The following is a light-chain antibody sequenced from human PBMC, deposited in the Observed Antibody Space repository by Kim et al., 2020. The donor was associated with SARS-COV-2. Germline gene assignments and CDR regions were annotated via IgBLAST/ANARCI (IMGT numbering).Light chain of an antibody. Sequence: DIQMTQSPSSLSASVGDRVTITCRASQSISSYLNWYQQQPGKAPKLLIYAASSLQSGVPSRFSGSGSGTDFTLNISSLQPEDCAKYDCKQRSTTTWLSFGGGKKVDIK. CDR2: AAS. CDR1: QSISSY. V-gene: IGKV1-39*01. J-gene: IGKJ4*01. CDR3: KQRSTTTWLS.